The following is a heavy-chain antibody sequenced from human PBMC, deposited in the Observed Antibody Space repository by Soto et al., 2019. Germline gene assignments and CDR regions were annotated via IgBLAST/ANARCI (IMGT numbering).Heavy chain of an antibody. J-gene: IGHJ6*02. Sequence: PSETLSLTCAVNGGSFREYYWSWLRQPPGKGLEWIGEINQSGTTHYNPSLKRGINISIDTSKNQFSLNLTSVAAADTATYYCARDIITVIGGEIYYYFGMDVWGQGTTVTVSS. CDR1: GGSFREYY. CDR2: INQSGTT. V-gene: IGHV4-34*01. D-gene: IGHD3-10*01. CDR3: ARDIITVIGGEIYYYFGMDV.